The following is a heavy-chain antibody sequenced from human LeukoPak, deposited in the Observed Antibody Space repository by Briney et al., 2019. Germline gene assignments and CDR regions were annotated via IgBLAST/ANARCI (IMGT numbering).Heavy chain of an antibody. V-gene: IGHV1-8*01. D-gene: IGHD6-6*01. CDR3: ARGEYSSSSAAVDY. CDR2: MNPNSGDT. Sequence: ASVKVSCKASGYTLTSYDINGVRQATGQGLECMGWMNPNSGDTGYAQKFQGRVTMTRNTSISTAYMELRSLRSEDTAVYYCARGEYSSSSAAVDYWGQGTLVTVSS. J-gene: IGHJ4*02. CDR1: GYTLTSYD.